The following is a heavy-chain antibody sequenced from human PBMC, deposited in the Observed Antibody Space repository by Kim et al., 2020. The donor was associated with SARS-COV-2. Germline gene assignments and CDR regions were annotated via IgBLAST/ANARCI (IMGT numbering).Heavy chain of an antibody. CDR1: GGSFSGYY. CDR2: INHSGST. V-gene: IGHV4-34*01. CDR3: ATTGPYSSGWYRY. D-gene: IGHD6-19*01. Sequence: SETLSLTCAVYGGSFSGYYWSWIRQPPGKGLEWIGEINHSGSTNYNPSLKSRVTISVDTSKNQFSLKLSSVTAADTAVYYCATTGPYSSGWYRYWGQGTL. J-gene: IGHJ4*02.